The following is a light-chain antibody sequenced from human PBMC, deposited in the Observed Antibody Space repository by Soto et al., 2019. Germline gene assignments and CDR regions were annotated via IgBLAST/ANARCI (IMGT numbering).Light chain of an antibody. CDR1: QSVSSNY. Sequence: IVLTQSPGTLPLSPGERATLSCRATQSVSSNYLAWYQQQAGQAPRLLIYGASSRATGIPDRFGGSGSGKDFTLNIGRLEPEDFAVYYCQQYGRSPLTFGQGTRLEIK. V-gene: IGKV3-20*01. CDR3: QQYGRSPLT. CDR2: GAS. J-gene: IGKJ5*01.